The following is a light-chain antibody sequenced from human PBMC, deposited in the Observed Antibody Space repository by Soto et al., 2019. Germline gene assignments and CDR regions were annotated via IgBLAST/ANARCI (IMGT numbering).Light chain of an antibody. V-gene: IGKV3D-15*01. CDR3: QQYIRWPLP. CDR2: DAS. J-gene: IGKJ4*01. CDR1: QDVSSK. Sequence: EMVVTQSPATLSVSPGERVTLSCRTSQDVSSKLAWYQQKPGQPPSLLIYDASTRAPGTPARFSGSGSGTEFTIAVSSLQSEDYALYFFQQYIRWPLPVGGGTKVEIK.